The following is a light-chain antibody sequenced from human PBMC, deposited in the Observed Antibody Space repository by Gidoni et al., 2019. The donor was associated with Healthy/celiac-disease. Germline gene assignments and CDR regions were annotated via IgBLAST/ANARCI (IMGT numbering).Light chain of an antibody. CDR2: KAS. CDR1: QSISSW. V-gene: IGKV1-5*03. CDR3: QQYNSYWT. Sequence: IQTTQSPSTLSASVGDRVTITCRASQSISSWLAWYQQKPGKAPKLLIYKASSLESGVPSRFSGSGSGTEFTLTISSLQPDDFATYYCQQYNSYWTFXXXTKVEIK. J-gene: IGKJ1*01.